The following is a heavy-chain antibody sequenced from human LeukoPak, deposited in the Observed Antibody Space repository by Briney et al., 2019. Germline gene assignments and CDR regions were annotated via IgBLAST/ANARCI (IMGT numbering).Heavy chain of an antibody. CDR2: ISGGGERA. D-gene: IGHD6-19*01. J-gene: IGHJ5*02. CDR1: GILFSNTA. Sequence: GGSLRLSCAASGILFSNTAMNWARQSPGRGLEWVSAISGGGERAFYADSVKGRFTISRDDSKNILYLQMNSLTADDTAIYYCGKDGGQYSSGPEFDPRGQGALVTVSS. CDR3: GKDGGQYSSGPEFDP. V-gene: IGHV3-23*01.